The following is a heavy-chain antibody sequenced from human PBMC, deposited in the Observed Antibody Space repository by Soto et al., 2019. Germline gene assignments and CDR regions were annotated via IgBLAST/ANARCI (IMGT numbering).Heavy chain of an antibody. Sequence: GGSLRLSCAASGFTFSSYAMHWVRQAPGKGLEWVAVISYDGSNKYYADSVKGRFTISRDNSKNTLYLQMNSLRAEDTAVYYCARDLGYYGSGKTEKYFQHWGQGTLVTVSS. CDR2: ISYDGSNK. D-gene: IGHD3-10*01. CDR1: GFTFSSYA. J-gene: IGHJ1*01. CDR3: ARDLGYYGSGKTEKYFQH. V-gene: IGHV3-30-3*01.